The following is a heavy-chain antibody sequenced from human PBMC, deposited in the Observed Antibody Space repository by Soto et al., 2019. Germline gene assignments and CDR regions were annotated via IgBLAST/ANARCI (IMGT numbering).Heavy chain of an antibody. CDR2: ISAYNGNT. J-gene: IGHJ4*02. V-gene: IGHV1-18*01. Sequence: ASVKVSCKASGYTFTSYGISWVRQAPGQGLEWMGWISAYNGNTNYAQKLQGRVTMTTDTSTSTAYMELRSLRSDDTAVYYCARAKTTPYCDFWSGYYTFWGQGTLVTVSS. CDR3: ARAKTTPYCDFWSGYYTF. D-gene: IGHD3-3*01. CDR1: GYTFTSYG.